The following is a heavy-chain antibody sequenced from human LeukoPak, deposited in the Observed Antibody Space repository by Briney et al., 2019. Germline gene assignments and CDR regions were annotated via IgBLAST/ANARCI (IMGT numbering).Heavy chain of an antibody. J-gene: IGHJ6*03. CDR3: ARRAFYGSGRYYYYYMDV. Sequence: SETLSLTCAVYGGSFSGYYWSWIRQPPGKGLEWIGEINHSGSTNYNPSLKSRVTISVDTSKNQFSLKLSSVTAADTAVYDCARRAFYGSGRYYYYYMDVWGKGTTVTVSS. CDR1: GGSFSGYY. V-gene: IGHV4-34*01. D-gene: IGHD3-10*01. CDR2: INHSGST.